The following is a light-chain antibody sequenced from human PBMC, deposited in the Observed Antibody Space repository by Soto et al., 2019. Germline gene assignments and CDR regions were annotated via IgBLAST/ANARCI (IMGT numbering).Light chain of an antibody. CDR3: QHCDTGWP. CDR2: DAS. Sequence: DIQMNQSPSTLSASVGDRVTITFRSSHNIDRWLAWYQQKPGKAPKLLIYDASTLETGVPSRFSGSGSGREFTLTISGLQPDDFATYYCQHCDTGWPFGQGTKVDI. J-gene: IGKJ1*01. V-gene: IGKV1-5*01. CDR1: HNIDRW.